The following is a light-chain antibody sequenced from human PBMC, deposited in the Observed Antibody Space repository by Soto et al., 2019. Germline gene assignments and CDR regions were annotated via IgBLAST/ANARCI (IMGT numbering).Light chain of an antibody. Sequence: QSVLRQPPSASGTPGQSVTISCSGSTSNIGSSSVYWYQQLPGTAPKGFIYENNRRHSGVPDRFSVSKSGTSASLAISGLRSEDEADSYCATWDASLSGPVFGGGTKLTVL. J-gene: IGLJ2*01. V-gene: IGLV1-47*01. CDR2: ENN. CDR1: TSNIGSSS. CDR3: ATWDASLSGPV.